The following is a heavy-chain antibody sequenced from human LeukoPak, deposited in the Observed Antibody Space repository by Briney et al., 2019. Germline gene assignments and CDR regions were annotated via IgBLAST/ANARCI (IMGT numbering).Heavy chain of an antibody. D-gene: IGHD3-16*02. CDR1: GFTFSSYS. CDR3: ARGFFDYVWGSYRSISFDY. J-gene: IGHJ4*02. V-gene: IGHV3-21*01. Sequence: KPGGSLRLSCAASGFTFSSYSMNWVRQAPGKGLEWVSSISSSSSYIYYADSVNVRFTISRDNAKNSLYLQMNSLRAEDTAVYYCARGFFDYVWGSYRSISFDYWGQGTLVTVSS. CDR2: ISSSSSYI.